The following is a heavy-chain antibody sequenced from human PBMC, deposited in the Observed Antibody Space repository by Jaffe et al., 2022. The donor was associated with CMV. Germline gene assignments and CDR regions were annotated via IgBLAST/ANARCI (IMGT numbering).Heavy chain of an antibody. V-gene: IGHV3-23*04. Sequence: EVQLVESGGSLVQPGGSLRLSCAASGFTFSSYTMNWVRQAPGKGLEWVSLISGSGDSAYSADSLKGRFTISRDNSKNMVYLQMNSLRAEDTAIYYCAKNPRYDWNYCFDDWGQGTLVTVSS. CDR2: ISGSGDSA. J-gene: IGHJ4*02. D-gene: IGHD1-7*01. CDR3: AKNPRYDWNYCFDD. CDR1: GFTFSSYT.